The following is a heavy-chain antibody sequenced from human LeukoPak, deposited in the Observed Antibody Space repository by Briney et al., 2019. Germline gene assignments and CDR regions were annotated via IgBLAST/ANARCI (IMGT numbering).Heavy chain of an antibody. CDR2: SRSKAKSYTT. J-gene: IGHJ4*02. D-gene: IGHD6-19*01. Sequence: GGSLRLSCAASGFTFSSYEMNWVRQAPGKGLEWVGRSRSKAKSYTTEYAASVKGRFTISRDDSTNSLYLQMNSLKIEDTAIYYCVRVGSVAGSDYLDYWGQGTLVTVSS. V-gene: IGHV3-72*01. CDR1: GFTFSSYE. CDR3: VRVGSVAGSDYLDY.